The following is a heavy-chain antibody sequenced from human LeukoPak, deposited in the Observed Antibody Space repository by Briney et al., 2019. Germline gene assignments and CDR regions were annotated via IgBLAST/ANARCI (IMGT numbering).Heavy chain of an antibody. CDR3: ARDYHGASYDFWSGNYYYYYMDV. V-gene: IGHV4-59*01. D-gene: IGHD3-3*01. CDR1: GGSISSYY. J-gene: IGHJ6*03. CDR2: IYYSGST. Sequence: PSETLSLTCTVSGGSISSYYWSWIRQPPGKGLEWIGNIYYSGSTNYNPSLKSRVTISVDTSKNQFSLKLSSVTAADTAVYYCARDYHGASYDFWSGNYYYYYMDVWGKGTTVTVSS.